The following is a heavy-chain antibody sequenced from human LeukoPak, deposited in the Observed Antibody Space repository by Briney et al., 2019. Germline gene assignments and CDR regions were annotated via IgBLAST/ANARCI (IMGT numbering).Heavy chain of an antibody. CDR3: AGGGYYGSGNDFRFDP. CDR2: IYYSGST. Sequence: SETLSLTCTVSGYSISSNYYWSWIRQPPGKGLEWIGYIYYSGSTNYNPSLKSRVTISVDTSKNQFSLKLSSVTAADTAVYYCAGGGYYGSGNDFRFDPWGQGTLVTVSS. V-gene: IGHV4-61*01. J-gene: IGHJ5*02. D-gene: IGHD3-10*01. CDR1: GYSISSNYY.